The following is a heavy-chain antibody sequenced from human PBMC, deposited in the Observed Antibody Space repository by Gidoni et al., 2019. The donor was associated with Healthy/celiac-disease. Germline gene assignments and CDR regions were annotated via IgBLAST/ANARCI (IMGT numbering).Heavy chain of an antibody. CDR1: GGSFRGYY. CDR2: INHSGST. J-gene: IGHJ5*02. Sequence: QVQLQQWGAGLLKPSETLSLTCAVYGGSFRGYYWSWIRQPPGKGLEWIGEINHSGSTNYNPSLKSRVTISVDTSKNQFSLKLSSVTAADTAVYYCARVRAGYCSSTSCPRGWFDPWGQGTLVTVSS. CDR3: ARVRAGYCSSTSCPRGWFDP. D-gene: IGHD2-2*01. V-gene: IGHV4-34*01.